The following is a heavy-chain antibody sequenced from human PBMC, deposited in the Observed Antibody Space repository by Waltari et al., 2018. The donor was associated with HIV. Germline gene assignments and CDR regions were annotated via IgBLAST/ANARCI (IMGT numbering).Heavy chain of an antibody. CDR1: GGSFISYH. V-gene: IGHV4-59*01. CDR3: ARGLFGVGSNWFDP. Sequence: VSGGSFISYHWTWIRQPPGKGLEWIGYIYYTGRTNCNPSLKSRVTISVDTSKNQFSLRLRSVTAADTAVYYCARGLFGVGSNWFDPWGQGILVTVSS. J-gene: IGHJ5*02. CDR2: IYYTGRT. D-gene: IGHD3-3*01.